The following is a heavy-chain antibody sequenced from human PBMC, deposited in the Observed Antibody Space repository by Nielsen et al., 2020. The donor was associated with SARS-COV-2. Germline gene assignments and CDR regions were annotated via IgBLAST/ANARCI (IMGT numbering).Heavy chain of an antibody. V-gene: IGHV3-23*01. CDR3: AKGGLEPSGY. Sequence: GESLKISCAASGFTFSSYAMSWVRQAPGKGLEWVSAISGSGGSTYYADSVKGRFTISRDNSKNTLYLQMNSLRAEDTAVYYCAKGGLEPSGYWGRGTLVTVSS. D-gene: IGHD1-1*01. CDR2: ISGSGGST. CDR1: GFTFSSYA. J-gene: IGHJ4*02.